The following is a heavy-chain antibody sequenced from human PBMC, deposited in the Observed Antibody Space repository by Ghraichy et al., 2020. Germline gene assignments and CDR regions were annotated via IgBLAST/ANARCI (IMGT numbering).Heavy chain of an antibody. CDR2: ISSSSSYI. J-gene: IGHJ4*02. CDR1: GFTFSSYS. D-gene: IGHD1-20*01. V-gene: IGHV3-21*01. Sequence: GSLRLSCAASGFTFSSYSMNWVRQAPGKGLEWVSSISSSSSYIYYADSVKGRFTISRDNAKNSLYLQMNSLRAEDTAVYYCARDPLDLTGTMMGPPGGYWGQGTLVTVSS. CDR3: ARDPLDLTGTMMGPPGGY.